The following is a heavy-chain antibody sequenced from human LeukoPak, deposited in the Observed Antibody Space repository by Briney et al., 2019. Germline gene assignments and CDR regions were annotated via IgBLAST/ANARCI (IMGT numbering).Heavy chain of an antibody. Sequence: KPGGSLRPSCAPSASTVSIACTSWVRHAPGERLEWVVCIKSKIDGGTTDYAAPVKGRFTISRDDSKNTLYLQMNSLQTGDTAVYFCTTVVRGVILGWGQGNLVNVFS. CDR2: IKSKIDGGTT. J-gene: IGHJ4*02. D-gene: IGHD3-10*01. CDR1: ASTVSIAC. V-gene: IGHV3-15*01. CDR3: TTVVRGVILG.